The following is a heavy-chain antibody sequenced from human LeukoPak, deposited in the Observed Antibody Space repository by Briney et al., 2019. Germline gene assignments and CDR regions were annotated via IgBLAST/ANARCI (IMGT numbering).Heavy chain of an antibody. Sequence: GGSLRLSCAASGFSFSSYWVTWVRQAPGKGLEWVANIKQDESEKNYVDSAKGRFTISRDNAKNSLYLHMNSLRAEDTAVYYCVMGFRTADWGQGTLVTVSS. D-gene: IGHD1-1*01. CDR3: VMGFRTAD. J-gene: IGHJ4*02. CDR2: IKQDESEK. CDR1: GFSFSSYW. V-gene: IGHV3-7*04.